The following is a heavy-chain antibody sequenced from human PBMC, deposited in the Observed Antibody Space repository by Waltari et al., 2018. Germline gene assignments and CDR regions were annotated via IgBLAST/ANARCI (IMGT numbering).Heavy chain of an antibody. CDR1: GYTFTSYA. CDR3: ARDLGRGRTNP. Sequence: QVQLVQSGAEVKKPGASVKVSCKASGYTFTSYAMHWVRQAPGQRLEWMGWINSGNGNTRYSQKFQGRVTITRDTSASTAYMELSSLRSEDTAVYYCARDLGRGRTNPWGQGTLVTVSS. J-gene: IGHJ5*02. CDR2: INSGNGNT. V-gene: IGHV1-3*01.